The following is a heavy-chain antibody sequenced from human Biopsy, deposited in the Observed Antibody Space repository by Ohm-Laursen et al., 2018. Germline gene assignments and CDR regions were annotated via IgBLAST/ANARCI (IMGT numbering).Heavy chain of an antibody. D-gene: IGHD2-15*01. CDR2: ISPSSGGT. J-gene: IGHJ4*02. CDR3: ARRGSGGRSFDH. Sequence: ASVKVSCKASGYTFTDYFLHWVRQAPGQGPEWMGWISPSSGGTNYAQKFQGRVTMIRDTSATTGYMELSSLRSDDTAVYYCARRGSGGRSFDHWGQGTLVTVSS. CDR1: GYTFTDYF. V-gene: IGHV1-2*02.